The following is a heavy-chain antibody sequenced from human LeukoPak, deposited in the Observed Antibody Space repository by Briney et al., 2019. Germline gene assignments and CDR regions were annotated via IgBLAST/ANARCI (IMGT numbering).Heavy chain of an antibody. D-gene: IGHD4-11*01. CDR2: MYTSGST. V-gene: IGHV4-4*07. CDR1: GGSINSCY. J-gene: IGHJ4*02. Sequence: SETLSLTCNVSGGSINSCYWSWIRQPAGKGLEWIGRMYTSGSTNYNPSLKSRVTMSVDTSKNQFSLKLSSVTAADTAVYYCERGFGAVTTLDCWGQGTLVTVSS. CDR3: ERGFGAVTTLDC.